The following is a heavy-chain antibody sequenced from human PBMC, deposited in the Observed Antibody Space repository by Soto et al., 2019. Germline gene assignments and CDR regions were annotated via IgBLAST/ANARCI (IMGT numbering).Heavy chain of an antibody. D-gene: IGHD3-22*01. J-gene: IGHJ3*02. CDR2: ISNDGGDK. Sequence: QVQLAESGGGVVQPGRSLTITCAASGLTLGTYGMHWVRQAPGKGLEWVAVISNDGGDKYYSDSVMGRFTISRDNSKNTRFLQMNSLRSEDTAVYFCAKEFFDSSGFYPSLDALDIWGQVTVVTVSS. V-gene: IGHV3-30*18. CDR3: AKEFFDSSGFYPSLDALDI. CDR1: GLTLGTYG.